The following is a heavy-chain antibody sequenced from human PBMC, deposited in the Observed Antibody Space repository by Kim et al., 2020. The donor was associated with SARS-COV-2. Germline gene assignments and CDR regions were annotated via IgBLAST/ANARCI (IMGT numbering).Heavy chain of an antibody. V-gene: IGHV1-46*01. CDR2: INPSGGST. J-gene: IGHJ6*02. CDR3: AREVRCSGGSCVNYYGMDV. D-gene: IGHD2-15*01. CDR1: GYTFTSYY. Sequence: ASVKVSCKASGYTFTSYYMHWVRQAPGQGLEWMGIINPSGGSTSYAQKFQGRVTMTRDTSTSTVYMELSSLRSEDTAVYYCAREVRCSGGSCVNYYGMDVSGQGTTVTVSS.